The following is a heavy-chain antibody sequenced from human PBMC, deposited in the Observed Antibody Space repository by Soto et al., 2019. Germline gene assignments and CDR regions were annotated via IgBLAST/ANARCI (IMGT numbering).Heavy chain of an antibody. CDR1: GFTFSSYD. V-gene: IGHV3-13*01. CDR3: ARVLSRGLWFGERASNYYYMDV. Sequence: GGSLRLSCAASGFTFSSYDMHWVRQATGKGLEWVSAIGTAGDTYYPGSVKGRFTISRENAKNSLYLQMNSLRAADTAVYYCARVLSRGLWFGERASNYYYMDVWGKGTTVTVSS. J-gene: IGHJ6*03. CDR2: IGTAGDT. D-gene: IGHD3-10*01.